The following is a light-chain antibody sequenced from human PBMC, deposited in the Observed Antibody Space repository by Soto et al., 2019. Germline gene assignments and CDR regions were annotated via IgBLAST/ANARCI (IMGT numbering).Light chain of an antibody. CDR2: EGS. CDR3: CSYAGSSTSLYV. CDR1: SSDVGSYNL. J-gene: IGLJ1*01. V-gene: IGLV2-23*01. Sequence: SGLNDPGAVTGSSGRSITISCNGTSSDVGSYNLVSWYQQHPGKAPKLMIYEGSKRPSGVSNRFSGSKSGNTASLTISGLQAEDEADYYCCSYAGSSTSLYVFGTGTKVTVL.